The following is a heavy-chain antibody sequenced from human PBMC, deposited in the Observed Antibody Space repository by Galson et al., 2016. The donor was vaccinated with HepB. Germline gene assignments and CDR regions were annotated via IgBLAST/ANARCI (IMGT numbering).Heavy chain of an antibody. CDR3: ARGLECSSSPTGQFDY. J-gene: IGHJ4*02. D-gene: IGHD6-6*01. V-gene: IGHV3-33*05. Sequence: SLRLSCAASGFTFSRNGMHWVRQAPGKGLEWVAVILYDGSNKYYADSVKGRFTISRDNSKKMLYLQMNSLRAEDTAVYYCARGLECSSSPTGQFDYWGQGTLVTVSS. CDR1: GFTFSRNG. CDR2: ILYDGSNK.